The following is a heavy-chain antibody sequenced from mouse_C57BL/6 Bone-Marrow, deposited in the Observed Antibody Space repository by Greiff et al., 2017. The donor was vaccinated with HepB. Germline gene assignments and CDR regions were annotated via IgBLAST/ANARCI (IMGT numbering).Heavy chain of an antibody. CDR2: IYPGDGDT. CDR3: ARHRTVVAPLDAMDY. J-gene: IGHJ4*01. Sequence: VQLQESGAELVKPGASVKISCKASGYAFSSYWMNWVKQRPGKGLEWIGQIYPGDGDTNYNGKFKGKATLTADKSSSTAYMQLSSLTSEDSAVYFCARHRTVVAPLDAMDYWGQGTSVTVSS. CDR1: GYAFSSYW. V-gene: IGHV1-80*01. D-gene: IGHD1-1*01.